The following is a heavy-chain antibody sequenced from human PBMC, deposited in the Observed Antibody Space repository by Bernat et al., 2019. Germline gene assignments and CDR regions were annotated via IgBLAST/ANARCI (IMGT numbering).Heavy chain of an antibody. J-gene: IGHJ5*02. CDR2: ISAYNGNT. CDR1: GYTFTSYG. Sequence: QVQLVQSGAEVKKPGASVKVSCKASGYTFTSYGISWVRQAPGQGLEWMGWISAYNGNTNYAQKLQGRVTMTTDTSTSTAYMELRSLRSDDTAVYYCATVRDPNPWAVAGWYNGLDPWGQGTLVTVSS. D-gene: IGHD6-19*01. V-gene: IGHV1-18*01. CDR3: ATVRDPNPWAVAGWYNGLDP.